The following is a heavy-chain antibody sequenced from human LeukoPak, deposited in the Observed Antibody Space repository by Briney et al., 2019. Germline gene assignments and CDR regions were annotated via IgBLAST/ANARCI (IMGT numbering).Heavy chain of an antibody. V-gene: IGHV3-21*01. CDR2: ISSSSSYI. Sequence: WGSLRLSCAASGFTFSSYSMNWVRQAPGKGLEWVSSISSSSSYIYYEDSVKGRLTIPRDNAKNSLYLQMTSLRAEDPAVDYCARDSGYSGAHDYWGQGTLVTVSS. CDR1: GFTFSSYS. J-gene: IGHJ4*02. CDR3: ARDSGYSGAHDY. D-gene: IGHD5-18*01.